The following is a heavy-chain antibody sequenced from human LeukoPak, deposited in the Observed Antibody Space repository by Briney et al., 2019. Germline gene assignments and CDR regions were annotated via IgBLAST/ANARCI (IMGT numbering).Heavy chain of an antibody. CDR3: AGGAQWLAHDY. D-gene: IGHD6-19*01. V-gene: IGHV4-30-4*01. J-gene: IGHJ4*02. CDR2: IYYSGSS. Sequence: PSETLSLTCTVSGGSISSGDYYWSWIRQPPGKGLEWIGYIYYSGSSYYNPSLKSRLAISVDTSKNQFSLKLSSVTAADTAVYYCAGGAQWLAHDYWGQGTLVTVSS. CDR1: GGSISSGDYY.